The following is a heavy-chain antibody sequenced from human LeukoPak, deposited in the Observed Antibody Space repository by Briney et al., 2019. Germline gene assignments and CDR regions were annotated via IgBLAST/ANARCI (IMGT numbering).Heavy chain of an antibody. J-gene: IGHJ6*02. Sequence: ASVKVSCKASGYTFTSYGISWVRQAPGQGLEWMGWISAYNGNTNYAQKLQGRVTMTTDTSTSTAYMELRSLRSDDTAVYYCARDALVLGGAAAAHYYYYGMDVWGQGTLVTVSS. CDR1: GYTFTSYG. V-gene: IGHV1-18*01. D-gene: IGHD6-13*01. CDR2: ISAYNGNT. CDR3: ARDALVLGGAAAAHYYYYGMDV.